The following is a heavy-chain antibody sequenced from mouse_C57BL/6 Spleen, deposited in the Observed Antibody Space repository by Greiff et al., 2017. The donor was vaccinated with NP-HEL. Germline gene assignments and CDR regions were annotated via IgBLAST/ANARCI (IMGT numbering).Heavy chain of an antibody. J-gene: IGHJ3*01. D-gene: IGHD2-3*01. CDR2: IHPNSGST. CDR3: ARKYEGYPSWFAY. Sequence: QVQLQQPGAELVKPGASVKLSCKASGYTFTSYWMHWVKQRPGQGLEWIGMIHPNSGSTNYNEKFKSKATLTVDKSSSTAYMQLSSLTSEDSAVDYCARKYEGYPSWFAYWGQGTLVTVSA. CDR1: GYTFTSYW. V-gene: IGHV1-64*01.